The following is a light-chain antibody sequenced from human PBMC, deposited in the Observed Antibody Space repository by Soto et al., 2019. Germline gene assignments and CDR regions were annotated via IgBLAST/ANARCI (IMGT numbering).Light chain of an antibody. V-gene: IGLV2-23*01. CDR2: EGT. J-gene: IGLJ1*01. CDR1: DVGTYNL. Sequence: QSALIQSASLSGSPGQSITISCTGSDVGTYNLVSWYQLHPGKGPKLIIYEGTKRSSGLSNRFSGSKSGNTAPLTISRRQAEDEAEYYCCSDAGYGTYVFGPGTKLTVL. CDR3: CSDAGYGTYV.